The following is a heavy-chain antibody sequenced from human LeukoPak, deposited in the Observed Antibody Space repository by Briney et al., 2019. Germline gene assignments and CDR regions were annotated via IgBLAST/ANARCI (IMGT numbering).Heavy chain of an antibody. CDR2: IYSGGHT. J-gene: IGHJ6*03. CDR3: ARSTRDGYNHYHYYYMDV. V-gene: IGHV3-53*01. CDR1: GIIVSSSY. Sequence: PGGSLRLSCAASGIIVSSSYMNWVRQAPGKGLEWVSVIYSGGHTYYTDSVKGRFTISRDNSNNTLYLYMNSLRPDDTAVYYCARSTRDGYNHYHYYYMDVWGKGTTVTVSS. D-gene: IGHD5-24*01.